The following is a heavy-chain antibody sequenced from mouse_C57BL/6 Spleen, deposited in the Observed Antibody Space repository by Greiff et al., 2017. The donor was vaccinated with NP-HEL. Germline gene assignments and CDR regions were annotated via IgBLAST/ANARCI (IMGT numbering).Heavy chain of an antibody. CDR2: ISDGGSYT. V-gene: IGHV5-4*01. CDR3: ARGLRLDY. Sequence: VQLKESGGGLVKPGGSLKLSCAASGFTFSSYAMSWVRQTPEKRLEWVATISDGGSYTYYPDNVKGRFTISRDNAKNNLYLQMSHLKSEDTAMYYCARGLRLDYWGQGTTLTVSS. CDR1: GFTFSSYA. D-gene: IGHD3-2*02. J-gene: IGHJ2*01.